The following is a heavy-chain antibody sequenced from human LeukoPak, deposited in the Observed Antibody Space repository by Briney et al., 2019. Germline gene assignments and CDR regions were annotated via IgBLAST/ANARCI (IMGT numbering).Heavy chain of an antibody. D-gene: IGHD2-2*01. J-gene: IGHJ6*03. Sequence: GGSLRLSCEVSGSGFTFGNFAMSWVRQAPGKGLEWVSGISGSGYYTYYADSVKGRFTISRDNSKNTVYIQINSLRAEDTAVYYCAKDGSWGDYQFYFYMDVWGKGTTVTVSS. CDR2: ISGSGYYT. V-gene: IGHV3-23*01. CDR1: GSGFTFGNFA. CDR3: AKDGSWGDYQFYFYMDV.